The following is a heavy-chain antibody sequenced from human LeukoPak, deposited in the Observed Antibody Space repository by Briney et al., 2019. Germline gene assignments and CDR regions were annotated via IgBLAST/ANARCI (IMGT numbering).Heavy chain of an antibody. CDR2: IYHSGST. V-gene: IGHV4-4*02. Sequence: SGTLSLTCAVSGGSISSSNWWSWVRQPPGKGLEWIGEIYHSGSTNYNPSLKSRVTISVDKSKNQFSLKLSSVTAADTAVYYCAQGVVGATRFYYYYMDVWGKGTTVTVSS. D-gene: IGHD1-26*01. J-gene: IGHJ6*03. CDR3: AQGVVGATRFYYYYMDV. CDR1: GGSISSSNW.